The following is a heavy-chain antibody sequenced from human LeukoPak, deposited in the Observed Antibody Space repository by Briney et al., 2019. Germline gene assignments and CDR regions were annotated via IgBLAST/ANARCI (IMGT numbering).Heavy chain of an antibody. J-gene: IGHJ4*02. CDR1: GFTFSSYW. CDR2: INSDGSST. Sequence: GGSLRLSCAASGFTFSSYWMHWVRQAPGKGLVWVSRINSDGSSTSYADSVKGRFTISRDNAKNTLYLQMNSLRAEDTAVYYFVRVYVVPYYYDSSGCLDYWGQGTLVTVSS. D-gene: IGHD3-22*01. V-gene: IGHV3-74*01. CDR3: VRVYVVPYYYDSSGCLDY.